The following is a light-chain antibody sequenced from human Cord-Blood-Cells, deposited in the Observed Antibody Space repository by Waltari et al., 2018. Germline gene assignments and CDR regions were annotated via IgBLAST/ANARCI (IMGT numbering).Light chain of an antibody. CDR2: AAS. J-gene: IGKJ1*01. Sequence: DIQMTQSPSSLPASVGDRVTITCRASQSISSYLNWYQQKPGKAPKLLIYAASSLQSGVPSSFNGSGSGTDFTLTISSLQPEDFATYYCQQSYSTPPTFGQGTKVEIK. CDR1: QSISSY. CDR3: QQSYSTPPT. V-gene: IGKV1-39*01.